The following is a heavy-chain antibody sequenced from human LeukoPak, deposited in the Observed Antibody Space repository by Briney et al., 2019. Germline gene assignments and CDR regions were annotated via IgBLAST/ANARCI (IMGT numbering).Heavy chain of an antibody. CDR3: AKDRDTGSGSYYTAGFDY. J-gene: IGHJ4*02. CDR1: GFTFSSYA. D-gene: IGHD3-10*01. CDR2: FSGTSTN. Sequence: GGSLRLSCAASGFTFSSYAMSWVRQAPGKGLEWVSAFSGTSTNSYADAVKGRVTISRDNSKNTLYLQMNSLRAEDTAVYYCAKDRDTGSGSYYTAGFDYWGQGTLVTVSS. V-gene: IGHV3-23*01.